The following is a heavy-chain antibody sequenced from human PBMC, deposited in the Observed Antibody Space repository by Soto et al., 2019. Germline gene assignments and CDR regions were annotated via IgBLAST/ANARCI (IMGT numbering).Heavy chain of an antibody. D-gene: IGHD3-22*01. CDR1: GGTFSSYA. V-gene: IGHV1-69*12. CDR2: IIPIFGTA. J-gene: IGHJ6*02. CDR3: ARSRRYYDSSGYWNYYYGMDV. Sequence: QVQLVQSGAEVKKPGSSVKVSCKASGGTFSSYAISWVRQAPGQGLEWMGGIIPIFGTANYAQKFQGRVTITADESTSTAYMELSSLRSEDTAVYYCARSRRYYDSSGYWNYYYGMDVWGQGTTVTVSS.